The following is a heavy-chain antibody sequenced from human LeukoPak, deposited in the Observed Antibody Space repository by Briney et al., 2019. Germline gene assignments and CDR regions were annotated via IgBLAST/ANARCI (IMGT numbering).Heavy chain of an antibody. Sequence: GESLKISRKGFGYSFTNYWIGWVRQMPGKGLEWMGIIYPDYSETTYSPSFQGLVTMSVDKSINTAYLQWNSLRASDTAMYYCARHTDGNDSDAFDIWGQGTMVAVSS. V-gene: IGHV5-51*01. CDR1: GYSFTNYW. CDR2: IYPDYSET. CDR3: ARHTDGNDSDAFDI. D-gene: IGHD2-8*02. J-gene: IGHJ3*02.